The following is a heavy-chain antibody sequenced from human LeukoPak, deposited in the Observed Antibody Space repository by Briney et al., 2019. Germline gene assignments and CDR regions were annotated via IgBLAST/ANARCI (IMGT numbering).Heavy chain of an antibody. CDR1: GGSISSSSYY. V-gene: IGHV4-39*07. D-gene: IGHD2-15*01. CDR3: ASCSGGSCYWGGWFDP. J-gene: IGHJ5*02. Sequence: SETLSLTCTVSGGSISSSSYYWGWIRQPPGKGLEWIGSIYHSGSTNYNPSLKSRVTISVDKSKNQFSLKLSSVTAADTAVYYCASCSGGSCYWGGWFDPWGQGTLVTVSS. CDR2: IYHSGST.